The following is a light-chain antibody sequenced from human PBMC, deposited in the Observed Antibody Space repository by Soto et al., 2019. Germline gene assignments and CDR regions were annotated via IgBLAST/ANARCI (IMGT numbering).Light chain of an antibody. Sequence: SYELTQPSSVSVSPGQTARITCSGDILAKKYARWFQQKAGQAPLLVIYKDSERHSRISERFTGSSSGTTVTLTISGARVEDEADYYCYSSDDNNWVFGGGTQLTVL. CDR2: KDS. V-gene: IGLV3-27*01. CDR1: ILAKKY. CDR3: YSSDDNNWV. J-gene: IGLJ3*02.